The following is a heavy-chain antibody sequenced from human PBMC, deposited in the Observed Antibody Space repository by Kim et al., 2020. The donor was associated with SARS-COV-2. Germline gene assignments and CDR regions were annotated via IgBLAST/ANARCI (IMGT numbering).Heavy chain of an antibody. D-gene: IGHD2-21*02. CDR2: IWYDGSNK. V-gene: IGHV3-33*01. CDR3: AREKGAGDSRYFDY. Sequence: GGSLRLSCAASGFTFSSYGMHWVRQAPGKGLEWVAVIWYDGSNKYYADSVKGRFTISRDNSKNTLYLQMNSLRAEDTAVYYCAREKGAGDSRYFDYWGQGTLVTVSS. CDR1: GFTFSSYG. J-gene: IGHJ4*02.